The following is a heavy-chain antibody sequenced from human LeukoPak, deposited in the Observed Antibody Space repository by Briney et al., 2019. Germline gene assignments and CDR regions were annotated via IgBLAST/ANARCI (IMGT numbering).Heavy chain of an antibody. Sequence: SETLSLTCAVYGGSLSGYYWSWIRQPPGKGLEWIGEINHSGSTNYNPSLKSRVTISVDTSKNQFSLKLSSVTAADTAVYYCARLPAYSQPDINWFDPWGQGTLVTVSS. J-gene: IGHJ5*02. D-gene: IGHD1-14*01. V-gene: IGHV4-34*01. CDR1: GGSLSGYY. CDR2: INHSGST. CDR3: ARLPAYSQPDINWFDP.